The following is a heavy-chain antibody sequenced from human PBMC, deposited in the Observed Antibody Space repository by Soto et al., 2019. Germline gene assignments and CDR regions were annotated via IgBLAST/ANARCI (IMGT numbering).Heavy chain of an antibody. D-gene: IGHD6-13*01. Sequence: QVQLVESGGGVVQPGTSLRLSCAASRFTFSGYGMQWVRQAPGKGLEWVAVVSYDGSNKYYADSVKGRFTISRDNSKNTLFLQMNSLRAEDTAVYYCAKERTTAAGGAIDDWRQGILVTVSS. CDR2: VSYDGSNK. V-gene: IGHV3-30*18. J-gene: IGHJ4*02. CDR1: RFTFSGYG. CDR3: AKERTTAAGGAIDD.